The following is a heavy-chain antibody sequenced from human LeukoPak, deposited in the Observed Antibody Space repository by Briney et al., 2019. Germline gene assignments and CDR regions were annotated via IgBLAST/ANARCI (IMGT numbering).Heavy chain of an antibody. J-gene: IGHJ6*04. V-gene: IGHV3-43D*04. D-gene: IGHD3-10*01. CDR1: GFTFDDYA. CDR3: AKVFYGSGSYGTNYYGMDV. CDR2: ISWDGYST. Sequence: GGSLRLSCAASGFTFDDYAMHWVRQTPGKGLEWVSLISWDGYSTYYADSVKGRFTISRDNSNNSLYLQMNSLRAEDTALYYCAKVFYGSGSYGTNYYGMDVWGKGTTVTVSS.